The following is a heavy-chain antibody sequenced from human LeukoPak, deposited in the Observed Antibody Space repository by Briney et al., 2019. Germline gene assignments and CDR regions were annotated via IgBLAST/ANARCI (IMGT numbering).Heavy chain of an antibody. J-gene: IGHJ4*02. CDR1: GGSFSGYY. V-gene: IGHV4-34*01. CDR3: ARGSIAAAGTPEDY. CDR2: INHSGST. Sequence: SETLSLTCAVYGGSFSGYYWSWIRQPPGKGLEWIGEINHSGSTNYNPSLKSRVTISVDTSKNQFSLKLSSVTAADTAVYYCARGSIAAAGTPEDYWGQGTLVTVSS. D-gene: IGHD6-13*01.